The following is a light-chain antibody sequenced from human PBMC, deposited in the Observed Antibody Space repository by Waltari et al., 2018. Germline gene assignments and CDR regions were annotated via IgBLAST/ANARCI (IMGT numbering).Light chain of an antibody. Sequence: QSALTQPAPVSGSPGQSITISCTGTSRYVRGYNYVSWYQQHPGKAPKLMIYDVSNRPSGVSNRFSGSKSGNTASLTISGLQAEDEADYYCSSYTSSSTYVVFGGGTKLTVL. J-gene: IGLJ2*01. CDR3: SSYTSSSTYVV. CDR1: SRYVRGYNY. V-gene: IGLV2-14*01. CDR2: DVS.